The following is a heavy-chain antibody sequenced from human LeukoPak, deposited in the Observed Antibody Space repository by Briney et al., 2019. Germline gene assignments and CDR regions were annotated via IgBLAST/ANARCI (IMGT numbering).Heavy chain of an antibody. CDR3: ASRSSIWSGYQDTLYYFDS. CDR1: GGSISSYY. D-gene: IGHD3-3*01. V-gene: IGHV4-59*01. CDR2: IYYSGST. Sequence: SETLSLTCTVSGGSISSYYWSWIRQPPGKRLEWIGHIYYSGSTNYNPSLKSRVTISVDTSKNQFYLKLSSVTAADTVVYYCASRSSIWSGYQDTLYYFDSWGQGTLVTVSS. J-gene: IGHJ4*02.